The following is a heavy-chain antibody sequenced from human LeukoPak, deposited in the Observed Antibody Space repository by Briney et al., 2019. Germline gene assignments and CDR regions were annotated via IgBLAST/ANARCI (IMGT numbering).Heavy chain of an antibody. CDR3: ASLSGHCSSFDY. D-gene: IGHD6-6*01. CDR1: GGSISSGDYY. CDR2: INHSGST. V-gene: IGHV4-30-4*08. J-gene: IGHJ4*02. Sequence: SQTLSLTCTVSGGSISSGDYYWSWIRQPPGKGLEWIGEINHSGSTNYNPSLKSRVTISVDTSKNQFSLKLSSVTAADTAVYYCASLSGHCSSFDYWGQGTLVTVSS.